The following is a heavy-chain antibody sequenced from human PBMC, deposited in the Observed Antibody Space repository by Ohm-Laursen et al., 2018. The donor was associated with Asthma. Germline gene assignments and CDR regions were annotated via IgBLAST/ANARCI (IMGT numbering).Heavy chain of an antibody. Sequence: SLRLSCSASGFTFSSYGMHWVRQAPGKGPEWVAVVSNDGGNQYYVDSVKGRFTISRDNSKNTLYLQMNNLRAEDTAVYYCAKDRDIVASPFDYWGQGTLVTVSS. CDR2: VSNDGGNQ. CDR3: AKDRDIVASPFDY. J-gene: IGHJ4*02. V-gene: IGHV3-30*18. CDR1: GFTFSSYG. D-gene: IGHD5-12*01.